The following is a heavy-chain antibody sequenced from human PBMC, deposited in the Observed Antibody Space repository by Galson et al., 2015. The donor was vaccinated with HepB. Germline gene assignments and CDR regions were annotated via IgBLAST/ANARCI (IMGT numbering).Heavy chain of an antibody. Sequence: SETLSLTCTVSGGSISSYYWSWIRQPPGKGLEWIGYIYYRGNTNYNPSLRSRVTISVDTSKNQFSLKLSSVTAADTAVYYCAWSIAAAGLPYYYGMDVWGQGTTVTVSS. CDR1: GGSISSYY. V-gene: IGHV4-59*01. J-gene: IGHJ6*02. D-gene: IGHD6-13*01. CDR3: AWSIAAAGLPYYYGMDV. CDR2: IYYRGNT.